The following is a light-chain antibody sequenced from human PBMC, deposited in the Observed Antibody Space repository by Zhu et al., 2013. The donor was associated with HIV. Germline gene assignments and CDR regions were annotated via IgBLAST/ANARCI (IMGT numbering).Light chain of an antibody. J-gene: IGKJ4*01. V-gene: IGKV3-15*01. CDR3: QQYNNWLPLT. CDR1: QNIRSN. Sequence: EIVMTQSPATLSVSPGERATLSCRASQNIRSNLAWYRQKPGQTPSLLIYDASTRATGIPARFSGSGSGTEFTLTISNLQSEDFAVYYCQQYNNWLPLTFGGGTRVEIK. CDR2: DAS.